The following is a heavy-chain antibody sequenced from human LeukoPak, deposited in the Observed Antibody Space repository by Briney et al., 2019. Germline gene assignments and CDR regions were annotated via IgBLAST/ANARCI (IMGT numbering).Heavy chain of an antibody. Sequence: SGTLSLTCAVSGGSLSSGGYSWRWIRQPPGEGLEWIGYMYHSGTTHYNPSLKSRVTISVDRSKNQFSLKLSSVTAADTAAYYCVRGYYYDSSGYWVRAFDIWGQGTMVTASS. V-gene: IGHV4-30-2*01. CDR2: MYHSGTT. CDR3: VRGYYYDSSGYWVRAFDI. J-gene: IGHJ3*02. CDR1: GGSLSSGGYS. D-gene: IGHD3-22*01.